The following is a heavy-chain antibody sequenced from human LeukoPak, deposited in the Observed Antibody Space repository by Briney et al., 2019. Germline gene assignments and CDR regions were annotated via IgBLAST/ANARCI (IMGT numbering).Heavy chain of an antibody. V-gene: IGHV4-4*02. D-gene: IGHD3-9*01. J-gene: IGHJ1*01. CDR3: ARSLRSDWFPNAEYFQH. CDR2: IYHSGST. CDR1: GGSISSSNW. Sequence: SETLSLTCAVSGGSISSSNWWSWVRQPPGKGLEWIGEIYHSGSTNYNPSLKSRVTILVDESKIQFSLKLSSVTAADTAVYYCARSLRSDWFPNAEYFQHWGQGTLVTVSS.